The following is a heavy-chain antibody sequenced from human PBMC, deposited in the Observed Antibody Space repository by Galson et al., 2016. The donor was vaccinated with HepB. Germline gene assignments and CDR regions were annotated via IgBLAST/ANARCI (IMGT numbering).Heavy chain of an antibody. Sequence: AMSWVRQAPGKGLEWVSALSGSGGSTYYADSVKGRFTISRDNSKNTLYLQMNSLRAEDTAVYYCAKVKQQMILGNDAFDIWGQGTMVTVSS. CDR3: AKVKQQMILGNDAFDI. CDR2: LSGSGGST. J-gene: IGHJ3*02. V-gene: IGHV3-23*01. D-gene: IGHD6-13*01. CDR1: A.